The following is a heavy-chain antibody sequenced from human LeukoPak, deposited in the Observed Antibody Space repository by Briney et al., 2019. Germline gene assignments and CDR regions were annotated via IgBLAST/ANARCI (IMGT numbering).Heavy chain of an antibody. CDR1: GFTFSSYW. CDR3: ARDRYTGYYTAHDY. D-gene: IGHD3-3*01. CDR2: IKQDGSEK. J-gene: IGHJ4*02. Sequence: GGSLRLSCAASGFTFSSYWMSWVRQAPGKGLEWVANIKQDGSEKYYVDSVKGRFTISRDNAKNSLYLQMNSLRAEDTAVYYCARDRYTGYYTAHDYWGQGTLVTVSS. V-gene: IGHV3-7*01.